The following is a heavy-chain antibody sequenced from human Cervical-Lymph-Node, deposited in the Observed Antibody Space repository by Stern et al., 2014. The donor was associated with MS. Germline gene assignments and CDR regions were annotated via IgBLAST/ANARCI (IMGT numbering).Heavy chain of an antibody. Sequence: VQLVESGAEVKKPGASVKVSCKGSGYTFTSYGISWVRQATGPGLEWMGWISAYNGNSNYAKKLQGKVTMTTDTSTSTAYMELRSLRSDDTAVYYCARGLLGSENAFDIWGQGTMVTVSS. CDR3: ARGLLGSENAFDI. CDR1: GYTFTSYG. CDR2: ISAYNGNS. J-gene: IGHJ3*02. V-gene: IGHV1-18*01. D-gene: IGHD2-15*01.